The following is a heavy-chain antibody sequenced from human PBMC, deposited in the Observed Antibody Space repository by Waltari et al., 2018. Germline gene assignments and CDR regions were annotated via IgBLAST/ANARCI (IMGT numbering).Heavy chain of an antibody. CDR3: TRRAYCGDDCYPRDAFDI. CDR2: IYPGDSDT. V-gene: IGHV5-51*01. J-gene: IGHJ3*02. CDR1: GYSFTSYW. Sequence: EVQLVQSGAEVKKPGESLKMSCKGSGYSFTSYWIAWVRQMPGKGLEWMGIIYPGDSDTRYSPSFQGKVTISADKSIGTAYLQWSSLKASDTAMYYCTRRAYCGDDCYPRDAFDIWGQGTMVTVSS. D-gene: IGHD2-21*02.